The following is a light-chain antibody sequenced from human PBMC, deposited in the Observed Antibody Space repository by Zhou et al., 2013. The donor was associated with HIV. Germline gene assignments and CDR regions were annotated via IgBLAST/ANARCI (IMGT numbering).Light chain of an antibody. CDR3: LQHNSLPQT. J-gene: IGKJ1*01. V-gene: IGKV1-5*03. Sequence: DIQMTQSPSTLSASVGDRVTITCRASQNIDRWLAWYQQKPGKAPKLLIYTTPHLESGVPSRFSGSGSGTEFTLTISSLQLEDFATYFCLQHNSLPQTFGQGTKVEIK. CDR2: TTP. CDR1: QNIDRW.